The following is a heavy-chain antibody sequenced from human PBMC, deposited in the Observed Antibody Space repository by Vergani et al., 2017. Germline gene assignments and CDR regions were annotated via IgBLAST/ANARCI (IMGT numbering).Heavy chain of an antibody. V-gene: IGHV4-39*01. CDR2: IYYSGST. Sequence: QVQLQESGPGLVKPSETLSLTCTVSNDSVSNTFYYWGWIRQTPGKGLEWIGYIYYSGSTYYNPSLKSRVTISVDTSKNQFSLKLSSVTAADTAVYYCARRTTMVRGVLEIARYYFDYWGQGTLVTVSS. CDR3: ARRTTMVRGVLEIARYYFDY. D-gene: IGHD3-10*01. CDR1: NDSVSNTFYY. J-gene: IGHJ4*02.